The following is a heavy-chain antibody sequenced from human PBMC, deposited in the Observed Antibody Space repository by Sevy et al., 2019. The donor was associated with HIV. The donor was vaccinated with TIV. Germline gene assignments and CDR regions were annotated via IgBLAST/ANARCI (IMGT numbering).Heavy chain of an antibody. J-gene: IGHJ4*02. V-gene: IGHV3-23*01. D-gene: IGHD2-8*01. CDR2: LSFGCGEI. CDR3: AGGGCTKPHDY. Sequence: GGSLRLSCAASGFTFSKYSMSWVRQPPGKGLEWVSTLSFGCGEINYAHSVKGRFTISRDNSKSSVYLQMNNLRPEDTAVVYCAGGGCTKPHDYWGQGTLVTVSS. CDR1: GFTFSKYS.